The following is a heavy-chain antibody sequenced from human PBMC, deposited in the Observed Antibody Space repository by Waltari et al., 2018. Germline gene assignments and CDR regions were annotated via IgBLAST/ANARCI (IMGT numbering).Heavy chain of an antibody. Sequence: QLQLQQSGPGLVKPSQTLSLACSLSGDSISGSYYWNWVRQTAGEGLAWLGYSYSSGRNKYNPSPQSRATISRVNKTQFSLKLAAVTAADTAVYYCARSDVVVAPARNNYYFPMEVWGQGTTVTVSS. CDR2: SYSSGRN. V-gene: IGHV4-61*09. J-gene: IGHJ6*03. D-gene: IGHD2-21*01. CDR3: ARSDVVVAPARNNYYFPMEV. CDR1: GDSISGSYY.